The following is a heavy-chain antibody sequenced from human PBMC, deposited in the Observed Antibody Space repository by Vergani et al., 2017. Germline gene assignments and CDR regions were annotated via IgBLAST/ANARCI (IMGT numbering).Heavy chain of an antibody. D-gene: IGHD3/OR15-3a*01. CDR2: VFHLGTL. J-gene: IGHJ4*02. V-gene: IGHV4-38-2*02. CDR1: VVSITGGNY. CDR3: VRDFHGRGPFDV. Sequence: QVQLQESGPGLLRPSETLSLTCRVSVVSITGGNYWGWVRQSPVSGLEWLGSVFHLGTLYYNPSLQSRVTISMNANNHFSLELTSVTAADTAVYYCVRDFHGRGPFDVWGQGSLVTVAS.